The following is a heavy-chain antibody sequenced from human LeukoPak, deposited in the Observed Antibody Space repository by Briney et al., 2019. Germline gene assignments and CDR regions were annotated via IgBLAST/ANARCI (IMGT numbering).Heavy chain of an antibody. CDR3: ARGHYDSSGYYSWFDP. Sequence: PSETLSLTCTISGDSTSGDRYYGGWVRQPPGKGLEWIGSIYYSGSTYYNPSLKSRVTISVDTSKNQFSLKLSSVTAADTAVYYCARGHYDSSGYYSWFDPWGQGTLVTVSS. CDR1: GDSTSGDRYY. V-gene: IGHV4-39*01. D-gene: IGHD3-22*01. CDR2: IYYSGST. J-gene: IGHJ5*02.